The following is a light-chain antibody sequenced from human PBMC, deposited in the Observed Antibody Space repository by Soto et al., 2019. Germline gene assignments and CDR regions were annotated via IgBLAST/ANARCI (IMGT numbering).Light chain of an antibody. J-gene: IGLJ1*01. CDR1: SSDVGGYNY. CDR2: DVS. CDR3: CSYAGRSSYV. V-gene: IGLV2-11*01. Sequence: QSVLAQPRAVSGSPGQSVTISCTGTSSDVGGYNYVSWYQEQPGKAPKLMIYDVSKRPSGVPDRFSGSTSGNTASLTISGLQAGDDADYYCCSYAGRSSYVFGTGSKVT.